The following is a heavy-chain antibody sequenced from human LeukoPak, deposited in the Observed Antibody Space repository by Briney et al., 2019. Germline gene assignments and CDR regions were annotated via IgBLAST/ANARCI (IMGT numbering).Heavy chain of an antibody. V-gene: IGHV4-34*01. CDR1: GGSFSGYY. CDR2: INHSGST. J-gene: IGHJ4*02. CDR3: ARGRSSTYNWNDFDY. Sequence: SETLSLTCAVYGGSFSGYYWSWIRQPPGKGLEWIGEINHSGSTNYNVSLKSRVTISVDTSKNQFSLKLSSVTAADTAVYYCARGRSSTYNWNDFDYWGQGTLVTVSS. D-gene: IGHD1-1*01.